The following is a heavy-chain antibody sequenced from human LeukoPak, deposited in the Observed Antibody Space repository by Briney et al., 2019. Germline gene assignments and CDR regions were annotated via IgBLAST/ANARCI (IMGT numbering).Heavy chain of an antibody. Sequence: SGTLSLTCAVSGGSISSSNWWSWVRQPPGKGLEWIGEIYHSGSTNYNPSLKSRVTISVDKSKNQFSLKLSSVTAADTAVYYCARLTKVEWLGGGGAQFDYWGQGTLVTVSS. J-gene: IGHJ4*02. D-gene: IGHD5-12*01. V-gene: IGHV4-4*02. CDR2: IYHSGST. CDR3: ARLTKVEWLGGGGAQFDY. CDR1: GGSISSSNW.